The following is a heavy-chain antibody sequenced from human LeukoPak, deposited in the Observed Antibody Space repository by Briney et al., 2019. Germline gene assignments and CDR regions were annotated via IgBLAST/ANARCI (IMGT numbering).Heavy chain of an antibody. CDR3: ARGRYDFVYYYYGMDV. CDR1: GYTFTGYY. Sequence: ASVKVSCKASGYTFTGYYMHWVRQAPGQGLEWMGRINPNSGGTNYAQEFQGRVTMTRDTSISTAYMELSRLRSDDTAVYYCARGRYDFVYYYYGMDVWGQGTTVTVSS. V-gene: IGHV1-2*06. D-gene: IGHD3-3*01. J-gene: IGHJ6*02. CDR2: INPNSGGT.